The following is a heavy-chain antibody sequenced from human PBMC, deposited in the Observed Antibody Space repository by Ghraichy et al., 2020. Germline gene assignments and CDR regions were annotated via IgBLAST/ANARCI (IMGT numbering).Heavy chain of an antibody. D-gene: IGHD5-18*01. J-gene: IGHJ4*02. CDR3: ARDGRGYSYGYRGDYFDY. CDR2: IIPIFGTA. V-gene: IGHV1-69*13. CDR1: GGTFSSYA. Sequence: SVKVSCKASGGTFSSYAISWVRQAPGQGLEWMGGIIPIFGTANYAQKFQGRVTITADESTSTAYMELSSLRSEDTAVYYCARDGRGYSYGYRGDYFDYWGQGTLVTVSS.